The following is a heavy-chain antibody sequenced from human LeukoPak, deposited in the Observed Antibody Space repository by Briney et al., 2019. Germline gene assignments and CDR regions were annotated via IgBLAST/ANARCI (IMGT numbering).Heavy chain of an antibody. D-gene: IGHD2-2*01. V-gene: IGHV1-18*01. CDR1: GYTFTSYG. J-gene: IGHJ3*02. Sequence: ASVKVSCKASGYTFTSYGISWVRQAPGQGLEWMGWISAYNGNTNYAQKLQGRVTMTTDTSTCTAYMELRSLRSDDTAVYYCARDFVEYCSSTSCYRDDAFDIWGQGTMVTVSS. CDR3: ARDFVEYCSSTSCYRDDAFDI. CDR2: ISAYNGNT.